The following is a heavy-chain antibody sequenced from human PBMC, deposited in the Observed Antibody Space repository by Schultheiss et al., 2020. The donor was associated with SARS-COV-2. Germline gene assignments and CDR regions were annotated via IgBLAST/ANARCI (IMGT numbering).Heavy chain of an antibody. CDR1: GFTFSTYG. CDR3: ARESPVGNYGSPDY. D-gene: IGHD3-22*01. J-gene: IGHJ4*02. CDR2: IWYDGSNT. Sequence: SCVVSGFTFSTYGMHWVRQAPGKGLEWVAVIWYDGSNTYYADSVKGRFTISRDNSKNMLYLQMSSLRAEDTAVYYCARESPVGNYGSPDYWGQGTLVTVSS. V-gene: IGHV3-33*01.